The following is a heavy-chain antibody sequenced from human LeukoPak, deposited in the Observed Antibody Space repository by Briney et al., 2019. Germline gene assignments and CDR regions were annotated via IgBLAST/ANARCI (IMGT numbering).Heavy chain of an antibody. CDR3: ARDRVRGLRTGAFDI. D-gene: IGHD3-10*01. Sequence: GGSLRLSCAAFEFTFSSYYMNWVRQAPGKGLEWLSYISGSSNTMYYADSVKGRFFISRDNARNSLYLQINGLTVEDTAVYHCARDRVRGLRTGAFDIWGQGTVVTVSS. V-gene: IGHV3-48*01. J-gene: IGHJ3*02. CDR1: EFTFSSYY. CDR2: ISGSSNTM.